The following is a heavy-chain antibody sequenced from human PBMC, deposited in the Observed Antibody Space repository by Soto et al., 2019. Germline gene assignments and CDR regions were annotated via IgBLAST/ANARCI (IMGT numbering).Heavy chain of an antibody. Sequence: QVQLVQSGGEVEKPGASVKVSCKTSGYTFPSYGISWVRQAPGQGLEWMGWISAYNGNTNYAQKLQGRVTMTTDTSTSTAYMELRSLRSDDTAVYYCARDVRVDCSSSSCYNYYGMDVWGQGTTVTVSS. D-gene: IGHD2-2*02. J-gene: IGHJ6*02. CDR3: ARDVRVDCSSSSCYNYYGMDV. CDR1: GYTFPSYG. CDR2: ISAYNGNT. V-gene: IGHV1-18*01.